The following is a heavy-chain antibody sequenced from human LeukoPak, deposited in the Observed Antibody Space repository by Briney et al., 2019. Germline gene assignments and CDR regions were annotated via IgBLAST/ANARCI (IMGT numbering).Heavy chain of an antibody. CDR2: IFSGGGR. Sequence: GGSLRLSWAAAGFTASSNYMSWVSQAPGGGLGWVSVIFSGGGRNYADSVKGRFTISRDNSKNTLYLQMNSLRAEDTAVYYCAGYYDTSGSHAFDIWGQGTMVTVSS. J-gene: IGHJ3*02. CDR3: AGYYDTSGSHAFDI. V-gene: IGHV3-53*01. D-gene: IGHD3-22*01. CDR1: GFTASSNY.